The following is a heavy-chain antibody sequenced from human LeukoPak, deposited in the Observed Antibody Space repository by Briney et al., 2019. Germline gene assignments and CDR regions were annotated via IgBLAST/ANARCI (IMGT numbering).Heavy chain of an antibody. CDR1: GFTFSSYW. CDR3: ARGSSVSSYYYYYMDV. D-gene: IGHD6-6*01. J-gene: IGHJ6*03. CDR2: INTDGSST. V-gene: IGHV3-74*01. Sequence: PGGSLRLSCVASGFTFSSYWMHWVRQAPGKGLVWVSRINTDGSSTSYADSVKGRFTISRDNAKNTLYLQMNSLRAEDTAVYYCARGSSVSSYYYYYMDVWGKGTTVTVSS.